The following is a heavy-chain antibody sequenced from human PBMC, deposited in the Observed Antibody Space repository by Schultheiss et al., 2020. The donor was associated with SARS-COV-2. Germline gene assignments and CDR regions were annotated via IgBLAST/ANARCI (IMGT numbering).Heavy chain of an antibody. Sequence: GGSLRLSCAASGFTFSSYGMHWVRQAPGKGLEWVAVIWYDGSNKYYADSVKGRFTISRDNSKNTLYLQMNSLRAEDTAVYYCARDEKLGSCTSNNCYTWGQGTLVTVSS. V-gene: IGHV3-33*01. J-gene: IGHJ4*02. CDR3: ARDEKLGSCTSNNCYT. CDR1: GFTFSSYG. D-gene: IGHD2-2*01. CDR2: IWYDGSNK.